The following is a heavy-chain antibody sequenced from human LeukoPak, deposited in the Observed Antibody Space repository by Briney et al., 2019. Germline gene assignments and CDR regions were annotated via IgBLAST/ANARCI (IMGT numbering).Heavy chain of an antibody. J-gene: IGHJ4*02. V-gene: IGHV3-43*01. CDR2: VSWDGGST. CDR1: GFTFDDYT. D-gene: IGHD4-11*01. CDR3: AKDITPSSKSGYFDY. Sequence: GGSLRLSCAASGFTFDDYTMHWVRQAPGKGLEWVSLVSWDGGSTYYADSVKGRFTISRDNSKNSLYLQMNSLRTEDTALYYCAKDITPSSKSGYFDYWGQGTLVTVSS.